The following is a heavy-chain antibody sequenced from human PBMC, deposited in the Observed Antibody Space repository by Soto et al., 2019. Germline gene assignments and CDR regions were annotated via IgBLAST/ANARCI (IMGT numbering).Heavy chain of an antibody. Sequence: SETLSLTCTVSGGSISSYYWSWIRQPPGKGLEWIGYIYNSGNTNYNPSLRSRVIISIDTSKNQFPLKLTSVTAADTAVYYCAAPPRYWGQGTLVTVSS. V-gene: IGHV4-59*01. CDR2: IYNSGNT. J-gene: IGHJ4*02. D-gene: IGHD6-6*01. CDR1: GGSISSYY. CDR3: AAPPRY.